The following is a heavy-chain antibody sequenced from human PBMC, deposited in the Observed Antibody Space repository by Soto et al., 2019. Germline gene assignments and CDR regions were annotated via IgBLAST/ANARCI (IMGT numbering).Heavy chain of an antibody. CDR3: AKGYHWRIISPTHDH. CDR2: IKGGDDSK. V-gene: IGHV3-23*01. CDR1: GFTFSSSP. D-gene: IGHD5-12*01. Sequence: EVPLLESGGGLVQPGGSLRLSCVGSGFTFSSSPMSWVHRAPGKGLEWVSGIKGGDDSKHYAESVRGRFTITRDKSKNTLFLQINCMRAEETAIYYCAKGYHWRIISPTHDHCGQGTLVSGS. J-gene: IGHJ4*02.